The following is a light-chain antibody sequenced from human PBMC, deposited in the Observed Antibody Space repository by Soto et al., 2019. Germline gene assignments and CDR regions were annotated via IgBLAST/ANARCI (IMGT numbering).Light chain of an antibody. J-gene: IGLJ1*01. CDR2: DVS. Sequence: QSVLTQPASVSGSPGQSITISSTGTSSDVGGYNYVSWYQQHPGKAPKLMIYDVSNRPSGVSNRFSGSKSGNTASLTISGLQAEDEADYYCSSYTSSSTYVFGTVTKVTVL. CDR1: SSDVGGYNY. V-gene: IGLV2-14*01. CDR3: SSYTSSSTYV.